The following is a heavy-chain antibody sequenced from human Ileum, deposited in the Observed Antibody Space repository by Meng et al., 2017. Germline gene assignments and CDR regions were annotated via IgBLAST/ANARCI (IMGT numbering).Heavy chain of an antibody. Sequence: QVNVVQSGAEVKKPGSSVKVSCKTSGGTLTNYPIHWVRQAPVQGLEWMGGIIPMFGIVNYAQNFQGRLTITADEFSTTGYMDLSSLTSEDTAVYYCASRYCTDSGCHLGAFDFWGQRTLVTVSS. CDR2: IIPMFGIV. CDR3: ASRYCTDSGCHLGAFDF. CDR1: GGTLTNYP. V-gene: IGHV1-69*12. J-gene: IGHJ4*02. D-gene: IGHD2-8*02.